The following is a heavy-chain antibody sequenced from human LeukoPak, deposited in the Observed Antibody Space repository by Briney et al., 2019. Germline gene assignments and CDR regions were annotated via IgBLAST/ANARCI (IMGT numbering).Heavy chain of an antibody. J-gene: IGHJ4*02. V-gene: IGHV4-4*02. Sequence: PSETLSLTCVVSGGXISSTNCWTWVRQPPGGGLEWIGEVHLNGRTHYSPSLESRVTMSVDMSENHISLKLTSVTAADTAVYYCAREGGFYRPLDYSGPGTLVIVSS. CDR1: GGXISSTNC. CDR2: VHLNGRT. CDR3: AREGGFYRPLDY. D-gene: IGHD2/OR15-2a*01.